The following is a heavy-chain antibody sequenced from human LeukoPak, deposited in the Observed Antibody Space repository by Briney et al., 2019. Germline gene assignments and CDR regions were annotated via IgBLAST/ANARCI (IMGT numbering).Heavy chain of an antibody. D-gene: IGHD5-24*01. V-gene: IGHV3-48*03. CDR1: GFTFSSYE. J-gene: IGHJ4*02. CDR2: ISSSGGII. Sequence: GGSLRLSCAASGFTFSSYEMNWVRQAPGKGLEWVSYISSSGGIIYYADSVKGRFTISRDNAKNSLYLQMNSLRADDTAVYYCAKGRFADGYNLWGQGTLVTVSS. CDR3: AKGRFADGYNL.